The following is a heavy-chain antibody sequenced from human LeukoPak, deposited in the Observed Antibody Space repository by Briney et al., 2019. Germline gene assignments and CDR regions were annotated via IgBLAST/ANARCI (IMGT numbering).Heavy chain of an antibody. Sequence: KTGGSLRLSCAASGFTFSSYSMNWVRQAPGKGLEWVSSISSSSSYIYYADSVKGRFTISRDNAKNTLYLQMNSLRAEDTAVYYCAKDGNVDYWGQGTLVTVSS. J-gene: IGHJ4*02. CDR3: AKDGNVDY. CDR2: ISSSSSYI. V-gene: IGHV3-21*01. CDR1: GFTFSSYS. D-gene: IGHD1-26*01.